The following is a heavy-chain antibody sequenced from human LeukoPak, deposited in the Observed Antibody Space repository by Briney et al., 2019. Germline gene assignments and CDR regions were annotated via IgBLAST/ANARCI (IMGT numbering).Heavy chain of an antibody. Sequence: SETLSLTCTVSGCSISSGYYWGWIRQPPGKGLEWIGSIYHSGSTYYNPSLKSRVTISVDTSKNQFSLKLSSVTAADTAVYYCARGPYTYYYDSTGYPHYYYYMDVWGKGTTVTVSS. CDR2: IYHSGST. CDR3: ARGPYTYYYDSTGYPHYYYYMDV. D-gene: IGHD3-22*01. V-gene: IGHV4-38-2*02. CDR1: GCSISSGYY. J-gene: IGHJ6*03.